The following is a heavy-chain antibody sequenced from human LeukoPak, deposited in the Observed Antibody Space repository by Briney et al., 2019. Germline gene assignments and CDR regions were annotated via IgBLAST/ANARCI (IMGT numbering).Heavy chain of an antibody. D-gene: IGHD4-23*01. CDR3: AREGSGKGDAAFDI. CDR2: IIPIFGTA. V-gene: IGHV1-69*05. Sequence: GASVKVSCKASGGTFSSYAISWVRQAPGQGLEWMGGIIPIFGTANYAQKFQGRVTITTDESTSTAYMELSSLRSEDTAVYYCAREGSGKGDAAFDIWGQGTMVNVSS. J-gene: IGHJ3*02. CDR1: GGTFSSYA.